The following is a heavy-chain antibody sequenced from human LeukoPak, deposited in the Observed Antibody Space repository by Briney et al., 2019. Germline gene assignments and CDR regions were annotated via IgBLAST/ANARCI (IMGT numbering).Heavy chain of an antibody. CDR2: IIPIFGTA. V-gene: IGHV1-69*01. Sequence: ASVKVSCKASGGTFSSYAISWVRQAPGQGLEWMGGIIPIFGTANYAQKFQGRVTITEDESTSTAYMELSSLRSEDTAVYYCARDGGDYPRAFDIWGQGTMVTVSS. J-gene: IGHJ3*02. CDR3: ARDGGDYPRAFDI. CDR1: GGTFSSYA. D-gene: IGHD4-17*01.